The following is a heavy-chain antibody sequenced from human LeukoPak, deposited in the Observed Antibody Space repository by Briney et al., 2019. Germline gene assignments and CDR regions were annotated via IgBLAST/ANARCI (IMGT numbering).Heavy chain of an antibody. J-gene: IGHJ4*02. CDR2: IYPGDSDT. CDR1: GYSFTYNW. CDR3: AGRTSGSSSHFDY. V-gene: IGHV5-51*01. D-gene: IGHD2-8*01. Sequence: SGESLKISCKGSGYSFTYNWIGWVRQMPGKGLEWMGIIYPGDSDTRYSPSFQGQVIISADKSISTAYLQWSSLKASDTAMYYCAGRTSGSSSHFDYWGQGTLVTVSS.